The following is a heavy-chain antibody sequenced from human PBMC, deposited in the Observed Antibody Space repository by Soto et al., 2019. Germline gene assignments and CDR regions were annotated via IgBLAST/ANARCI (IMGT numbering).Heavy chain of an antibody. V-gene: IGHV3-30*18. CDR3: AKDRYRGRYYYYYGMDV. J-gene: IGHJ6*02. D-gene: IGHD3-16*01. Sequence: GGSLRLSCAASGFTFSSYGMHWVRQAPGKGLEWVAVISYDGSNKYYADSVKGRFTISRDNSKNTLYLQMNSLRAEDTAVYYCAKDRYRGRYYYYYGMDVWGPGTTVTVSS. CDR1: GFTFSSYG. CDR2: ISYDGSNK.